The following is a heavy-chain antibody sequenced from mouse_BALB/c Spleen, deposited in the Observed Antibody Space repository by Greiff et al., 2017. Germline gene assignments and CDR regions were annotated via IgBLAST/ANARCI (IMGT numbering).Heavy chain of an antibody. CDR2: ISSGSSTI. J-gene: IGHJ4*01. CDR1: GFTFSSFG. V-gene: IGHV5-17*02. D-gene: IGHD1-1*01. CDR3: ARRGSSFAMDY. Sequence: EVQRVESGGGLVQPGGSRKLSCAASGFTFSSFGMHWVRQAPEKGLEWVAYISSGSSTIYYADTVKGRFTISRDNPKNTLFLQMTSLRSEDTAMYYCARRGSSFAMDYWGQGTSVTVSS.